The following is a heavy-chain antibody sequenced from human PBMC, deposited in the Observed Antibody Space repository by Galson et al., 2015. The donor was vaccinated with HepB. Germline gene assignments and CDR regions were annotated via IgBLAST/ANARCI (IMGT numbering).Heavy chain of an antibody. CDR2: MYSSGRT. CDR3: ARHRAGGSFEF. J-gene: IGHJ4*02. Sequence: ETLSLTCSVSLASMSGYYWSWIRQPPGKGLEWIGYMYSSGRTDYNPSLKSRLTISEDTSKNQFSLKMSSVTAADTAVYYCARHRAGGSFEFWGQGTLVAVSS. V-gene: IGHV4-59*08. CDR1: LASMSGYY. D-gene: IGHD1-26*01.